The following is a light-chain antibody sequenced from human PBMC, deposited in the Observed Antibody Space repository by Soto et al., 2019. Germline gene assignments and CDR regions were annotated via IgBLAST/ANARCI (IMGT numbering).Light chain of an antibody. CDR2: DAS. CDR3: QQYGSSPIT. V-gene: IGKV3D-20*01. Sequence: EIVLTQSPATLSLSPGERATLSCRASQSVSSSYLAWYQQKPRLPPRLLIDDASSRATGIPERFSGSGAGTDDTLTISRLEPADVAVYYCQQYGSSPITFGRGTRLEIK. CDR1: QSVSSSY. J-gene: IGKJ5*01.